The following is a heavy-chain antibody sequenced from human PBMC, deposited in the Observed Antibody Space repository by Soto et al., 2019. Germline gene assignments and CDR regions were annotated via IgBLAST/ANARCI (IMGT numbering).Heavy chain of an antibody. CDR2: IYYSGST. D-gene: IGHD3-22*01. J-gene: IGHJ4*02. CDR1: GGSISSSSYY. Sequence: SETLSLTCTVSGGSISSSSYYWGWIRQPPGKGLEWIGSIYYSGSTYYNPSLKSRVTISVDTSKNQFSLKLSSVTAADTAVYYCARQGKDSSGYYYVDYWGQGTLVTVSS. V-gene: IGHV4-39*01. CDR3: ARQGKDSSGYYYVDY.